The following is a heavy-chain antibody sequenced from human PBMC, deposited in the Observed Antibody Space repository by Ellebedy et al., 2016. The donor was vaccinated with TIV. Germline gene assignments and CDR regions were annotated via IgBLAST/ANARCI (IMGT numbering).Heavy chain of an antibody. CDR3: ARGYCSSTSCYSGADAFDI. D-gene: IGHD2-2*02. J-gene: IGHJ3*02. Sequence: ASVKVSXKASGYNFTSYGISWVRQAPGQGFEWMGWISAYNGNTNYAQKLQGRVTMTTDTSTSTAYMELRSLRSDDTAVYYCARGYCSSTSCYSGADAFDIWGQGTMVTVSS. CDR1: GYNFTSYG. V-gene: IGHV1-18*01. CDR2: ISAYNGNT.